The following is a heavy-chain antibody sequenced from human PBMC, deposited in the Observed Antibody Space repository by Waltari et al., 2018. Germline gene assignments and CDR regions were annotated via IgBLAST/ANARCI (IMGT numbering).Heavy chain of an antibody. D-gene: IGHD3-22*01. CDR3: ASPTIGYYYDSSGYYFDY. CDR2: ISYDGSNK. CDR1: GFTFSSYA. Sequence: QVQLVESGGGVVQPGRSLRLSCAASGFTFSSYAMHWVRQAPGKGLEWVAVISYDGSNKYYADSVKGRFTISRDNSKNTLYLQMNSLRAEDTAVYYCASPTIGYYYDSSGYYFDYWGQGTLVTVSS. V-gene: IGHV3-30*01. J-gene: IGHJ4*02.